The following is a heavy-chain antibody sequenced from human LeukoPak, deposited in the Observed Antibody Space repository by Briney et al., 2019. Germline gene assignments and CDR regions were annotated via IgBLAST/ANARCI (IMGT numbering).Heavy chain of an antibody. D-gene: IGHD3-16*02. Sequence: GGSLRLSCAASGFTFSSYSMNWVRQAPGKGLEWVSSISSSSSYIYYADSVKGRFTISRDNAKNSLYLQMNSLRAEDTAVYYCARDPYDYVWGSYRYSAAQGFDYWGQGTLVTVSS. J-gene: IGHJ4*02. CDR3: ARDPYDYVWGSYRYSAAQGFDY. V-gene: IGHV3-21*01. CDR2: ISSSSSYI. CDR1: GFTFSSYS.